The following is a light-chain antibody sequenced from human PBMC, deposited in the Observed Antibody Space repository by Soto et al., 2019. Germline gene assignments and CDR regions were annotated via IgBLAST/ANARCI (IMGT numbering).Light chain of an antibody. J-gene: IGKJ2*01. CDR3: QLSYSTPYT. V-gene: IGKV1-39*01. CDR2: AIS. CDR1: QSITNY. Sequence: DIQVTQTHSSLSASVGERFSIPCRASQSITNYLNWYQQKPGKAPKLLMYAISTLQSGVPSRFGGSGSGTQFTLTISSLQPDDFATYYCQLSYSTPYTFGQGTKV.